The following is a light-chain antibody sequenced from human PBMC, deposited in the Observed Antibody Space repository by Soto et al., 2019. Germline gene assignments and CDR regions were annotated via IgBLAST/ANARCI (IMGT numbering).Light chain of an antibody. CDR3: QQYSDWPLT. J-gene: IGKJ4*01. V-gene: IGKV3-15*01. CDR1: QSVSSN. CDR2: DAS. Sequence: EIVMTQSPVTLSVFPGERATVSCRASQSVSSNLAWYQQKPGQAPRLVIYDASTGATGIPARFSGSGSGTEFILSISSLQSEDFAVYYCQQYSDWPLTFGGGTKVDIK.